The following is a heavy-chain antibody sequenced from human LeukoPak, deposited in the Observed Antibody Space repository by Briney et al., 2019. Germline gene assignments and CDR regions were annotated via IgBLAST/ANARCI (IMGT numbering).Heavy chain of an antibody. CDR2: ISGSGGST. V-gene: IGHV3-23*01. J-gene: IGHJ5*02. Sequence: GGSLRLSRAASGFTFSSYAMSWVRQAPGKGLEWVSAISGSGGSTYYADSVKGRFTISRDNSKNTLYLQMNSLRAEDTAVYYCARLWSGYYTIRFDPWGQGTLVTVSS. D-gene: IGHD3-3*01. CDR1: GFTFSSYA. CDR3: ARLWSGYYTIRFDP.